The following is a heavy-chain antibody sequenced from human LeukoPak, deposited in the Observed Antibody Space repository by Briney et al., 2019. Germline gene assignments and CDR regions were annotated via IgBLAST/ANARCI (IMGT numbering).Heavy chain of an antibody. CDR1: GYTFTSYG. CDR2: IIPILGIA. D-gene: IGHD1-26*01. Sequence: GASVKVSCKASGYTFTSYGISWVRQAPGQGLEWMGRIIPILGIANYAQKFQGRVTITADKSTSTAYMELSSLRSEDTAVYYCDGWELLGRDAFDIWGQGTMVTVPS. J-gene: IGHJ3*02. V-gene: IGHV1-69*04. CDR3: DGWELLGRDAFDI.